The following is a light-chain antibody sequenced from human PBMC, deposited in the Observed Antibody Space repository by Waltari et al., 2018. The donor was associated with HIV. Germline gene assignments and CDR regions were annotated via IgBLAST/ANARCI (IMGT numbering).Light chain of an antibody. J-gene: IGLJ3*02. V-gene: IGLV1-44*01. Sequence: QSVLTQPPSASGTPGQRVTISCSGRSSNLGSNTVNWYQQLPGTAPKLLIYSNNQRPSGVPDRFSGSKAGTSASLAISGLQSEDEADYYCATWDDSLNGRWVFGGGTKLTVL. CDR2: SNN. CDR1: SSNLGSNT. CDR3: ATWDDSLNGRWV.